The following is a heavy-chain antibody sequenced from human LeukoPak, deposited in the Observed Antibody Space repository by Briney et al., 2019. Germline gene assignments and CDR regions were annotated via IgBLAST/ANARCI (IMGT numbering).Heavy chain of an antibody. CDR2: IIPIFGKA. D-gene: IGHD3-22*01. J-gene: IGHJ4*02. Sequence: SVKVSCKASGGTFSSYAISWVRQAPGQGLEWMGGIIPIFGKANYAQKFQGRVTITADESTSTAYMELSSLRSEDTAVYYCARDTFDSSGTDYWGQGTLVTVSS. CDR3: ARDTFDSSGTDY. CDR1: GGTFSSYA. V-gene: IGHV1-69*13.